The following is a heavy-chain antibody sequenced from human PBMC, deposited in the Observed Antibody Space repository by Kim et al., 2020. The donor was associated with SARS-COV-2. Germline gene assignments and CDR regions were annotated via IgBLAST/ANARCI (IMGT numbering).Heavy chain of an antibody. Sequence: GGSLRLSCAASGFTFSNAWMSWVRQAPGKGLEWVGRIKSKTDGGTTDYAAPVKGRFTISRDDSKNTLYLQMNSLKTEDTAVYYCTTTYPHPITMIVEVTVVDYWGQGTLVTVSS. J-gene: IGHJ4*02. CDR1: GFTFSNAW. CDR2: IKSKTDGGTT. CDR3: TTTYPHPITMIVEVTVVDY. D-gene: IGHD3-22*01. V-gene: IGHV3-15*01.